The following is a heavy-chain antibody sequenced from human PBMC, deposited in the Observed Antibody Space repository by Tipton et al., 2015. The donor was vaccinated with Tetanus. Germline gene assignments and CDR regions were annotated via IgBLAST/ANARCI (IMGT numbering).Heavy chain of an antibody. CDR1: GASFSSGDYY. CDR2: IYQTGTT. CDR3: ARAAGFLGLTHDF. V-gene: IGHV4-30-4*01. D-gene: IGHD2/OR15-2a*01. Sequence: TLSLTCTVSGASFSSGDYYWSWIRKPPGEDLEWIGYIYQTGTTYYNPSLKGRVTISMDRSNTQFSLRLDSLTAADTAVYHCARAAGFLGLTHDFWGRGTLVSVSS. J-gene: IGHJ4*02.